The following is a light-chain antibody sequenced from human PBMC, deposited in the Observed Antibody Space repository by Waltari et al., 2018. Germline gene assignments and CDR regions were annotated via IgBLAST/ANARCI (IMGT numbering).Light chain of an antibody. CDR3: ATWDVSLSGVL. CDR1: SSNIGSKS. V-gene: IGLV1-47*02. CDR2: YND. J-gene: IGLJ7*01. Sequence: QSVLTQPPSASEAAGKSVTISCSGGSSNIGSKSVSWYQQLPGTAPKLLIYYNDQRPSGVSDRFPGSKSGTSASLAISGLQTADEADYYCATWDVSLSGVLFGGGTRLTVL.